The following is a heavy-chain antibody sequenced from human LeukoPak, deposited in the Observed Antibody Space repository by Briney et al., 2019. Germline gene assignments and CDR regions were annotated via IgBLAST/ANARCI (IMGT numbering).Heavy chain of an antibody. CDR2: ISSNGGGT. Sequence: PGGSLRLSCSASGFTFSSFAMHWVRQAPGKGLEYVSAISSNGGGTYYADSVKDRFTISRDSSKKTLFLQMSSLRAEDTAVYYCVKDQGTRYYYGSGSYYDYWGQGTLVTVSS. CDR1: GFTFSSFA. D-gene: IGHD3-10*01. V-gene: IGHV3-64D*06. CDR3: VKDQGTRYYYGSGSYYDY. J-gene: IGHJ4*02.